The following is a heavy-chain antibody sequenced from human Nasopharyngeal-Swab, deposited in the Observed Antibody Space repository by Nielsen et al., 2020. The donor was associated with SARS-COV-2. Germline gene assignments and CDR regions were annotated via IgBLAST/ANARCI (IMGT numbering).Heavy chain of an antibody. CDR3: ARDTGFCTRGSCGPFDS. D-gene: IGHD2-8*01. CDR2: IYSGGNA. Sequence: GGSLRLSCAASGFTFSSYWMSWVRWAPGKGLEWVSVIYSGGNAYYADSVKGRFTISRDTSKNMLYLQMDSVRADDTAVYYCARDTGFCTRGSCGPFDSWGQGTLVSVSS. J-gene: IGHJ4*02. V-gene: IGHV3-53*01. CDR1: GFTFSSYW.